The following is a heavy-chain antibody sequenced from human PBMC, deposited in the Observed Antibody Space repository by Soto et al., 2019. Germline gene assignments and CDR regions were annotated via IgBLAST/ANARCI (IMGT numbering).Heavy chain of an antibody. CDR2: IYPSGSDT. V-gene: IGHV5-51*01. Sequence: RISCKGSGNDFAVYWIAWVRQMPGKGLELIGIIYPSGSDTRYRQSFQGQVTISADKSISSAYLHWSSLRASDTAMYYCARGGLSTRTFDYWGQGTSVTVSS. CDR1: GNDFAVYW. D-gene: IGHD1-1*01. J-gene: IGHJ4*02. CDR3: ARGGLSTRTFDY.